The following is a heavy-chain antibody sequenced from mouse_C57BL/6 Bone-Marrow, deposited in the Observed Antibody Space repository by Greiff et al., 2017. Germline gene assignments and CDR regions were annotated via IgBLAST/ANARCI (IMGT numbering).Heavy chain of an antibody. CDR2: IDPSDSYT. CDR1: GYTFTSYW. D-gene: IGHD2-4*01. J-gene: IGHJ3*01. V-gene: IGHV1-69*01. CDR3: ARETYDYDEAWFAY. Sequence: QVHVKQPGAELVMPGASVKLSCKASGYTFTSYWMHWVKQRPGQGLEWIGEIDPSDSYTNYNQKFKGKSTLTVDKSSSTAYMQLSSLTSEDSAVYYCARETYDYDEAWFAYWGQGTLVTVSA.